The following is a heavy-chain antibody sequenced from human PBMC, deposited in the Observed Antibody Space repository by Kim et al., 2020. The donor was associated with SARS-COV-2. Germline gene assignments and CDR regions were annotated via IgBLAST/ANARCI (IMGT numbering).Heavy chain of an antibody. V-gene: IGHV4-34*01. CDR2: INHSGST. Sequence: SETLSLTCAVYGGSFSGYYWSWIRQPPGKGLEWIGEINHSGSTNYNPSLKSRVTISVDTSKNQFSLKLSSVTAADTAVYYCARGRFGQYSYGLAGPAAYWGQGTLVTVSS. CDR3: ARGRFGQYSYGLAGPAAY. CDR1: GGSFSGYY. D-gene: IGHD5-18*01. J-gene: IGHJ4*02.